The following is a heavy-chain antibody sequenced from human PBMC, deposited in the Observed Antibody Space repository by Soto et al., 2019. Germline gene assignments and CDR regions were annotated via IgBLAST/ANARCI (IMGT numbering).Heavy chain of an antibody. CDR3: AKDLEVVVITTAHA. CDR2: ISGSGGST. CDR1: GFTFSSYA. D-gene: IGHD3-22*01. V-gene: IGHV3-23*01. Sequence: HPGGSLRLSCAASGFTFSSYAMSWVRQAPGKGLEWVSAISGSGGSTYYADSVKGRFTVSRDNSKNTLYLQMNSLRAEDTAVYYCAKDLEVVVITTAHAWGQGNLVTVSS. J-gene: IGHJ5*02.